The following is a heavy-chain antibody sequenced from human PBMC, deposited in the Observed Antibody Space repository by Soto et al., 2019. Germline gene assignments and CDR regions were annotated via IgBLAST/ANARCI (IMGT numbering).Heavy chain of an antibody. CDR2: IYWDDDK. CDR1: GFSLSSSGVG. J-gene: IGHJ4*02. CDR3: ARLVVASITYYFDS. Sequence: QITLKESGPTLVKPTQTLTLTCTFSGFSLSSSGVGVGWIRQPPGKALEWLTFIYWDDDKRYSPSLKSRLTITKDTSKNQVVLTLTNMDPADTATYCCARLVVASITYYFDSWGQGTLLTVSS. V-gene: IGHV2-5*02. D-gene: IGHD3-3*02.